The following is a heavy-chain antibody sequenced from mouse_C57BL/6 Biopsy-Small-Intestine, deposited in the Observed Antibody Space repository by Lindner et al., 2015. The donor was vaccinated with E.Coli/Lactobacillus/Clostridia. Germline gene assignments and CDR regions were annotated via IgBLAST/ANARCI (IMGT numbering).Heavy chain of an antibody. CDR3: ARSNYDFWSGYGWFDT. Sequence: SVKVSCKASGYTFTDYAVHWVRQAPGQRLEWMGWINAGNGNTKYSQKFQGRVTITRDTTASTAYMELSSLRSEDTAVYYCARSNYDFWSGYGWFDTWGQGTLVTVSS. CDR1: GYTFTDYA. D-gene: IGHD2-4*01. J-gene: IGHJ4*01. CDR2: INAGNGNT. V-gene: IGHV1-84*02.